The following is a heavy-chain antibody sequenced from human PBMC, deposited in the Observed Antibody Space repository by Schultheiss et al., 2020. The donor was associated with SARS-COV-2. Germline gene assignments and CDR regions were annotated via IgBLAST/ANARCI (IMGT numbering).Heavy chain of an antibody. D-gene: IGHD2-2*01. J-gene: IGHJ4*02. CDR2: IRSKAYGGTT. CDR1: GFTFGDYA. CDR3: ARSLGKVPAAMNDY. V-gene: IGHV3-49*04. Sequence: GGSLRLSCTASGFTFGDYAMSWVRQAPGKGLEWVGFIRSKAYGGTTEYAASVKGRFTISRDDSKSIAYLQMNSLRAEDTAVYYCARSLGKVPAAMNDYWGQGTLVTVSS.